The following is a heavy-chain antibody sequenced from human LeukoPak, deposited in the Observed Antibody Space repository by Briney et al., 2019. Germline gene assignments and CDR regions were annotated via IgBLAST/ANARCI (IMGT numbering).Heavy chain of an antibody. D-gene: IGHD5-12*01. V-gene: IGHV4-59*01. CDR1: GGSISSYY. Sequence: PSETLSLTCTVSGGSISSYYWSWIRKPPGRGLEYIGFIYYSGSTKYNPSLKSRVTISVDTSKNQLYLKLNSVTAADTAVYYCAGRSESGYSFDNWGQGTLVTVSS. J-gene: IGHJ4*02. CDR3: AGRSESGYSFDN. CDR2: IYYSGST.